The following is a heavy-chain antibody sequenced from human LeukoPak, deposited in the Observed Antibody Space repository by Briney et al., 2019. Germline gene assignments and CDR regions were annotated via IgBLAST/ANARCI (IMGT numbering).Heavy chain of an antibody. J-gene: IGHJ4*02. CDR3: ARGPYSSNWYVDY. D-gene: IGHD6-13*01. V-gene: IGHV3-48*03. Sequence: TGGSLRLSCAASGFTLTSYEMNWVRLAPGKGLEWVSYISRIGNSIYYADSVKGRFTVSRDSAKNSLYLQMNSLRAEDTAVYYCARGPYSSNWYVDYWGQGTLVTVAS. CDR2: ISRIGNSI. CDR1: GFTLTSYE.